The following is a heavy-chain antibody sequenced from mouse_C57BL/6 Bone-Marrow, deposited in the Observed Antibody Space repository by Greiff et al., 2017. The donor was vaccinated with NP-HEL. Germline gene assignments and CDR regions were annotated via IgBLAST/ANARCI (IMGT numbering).Heavy chain of an antibody. CDR2: IYPGGGYT. CDR1: GYTFTNYW. Sequence: VQLQESGAELVRPGTSVKMSCKASGYTFTNYWIGWAKQRPGHGLEWIGDIYPGGGYTNYNEKFKGKATLTADKSSSTAYMQFSSLTSEDSAIYYCARSYYGSSYYYAMDYWGQGTSVTVSS. D-gene: IGHD1-1*01. J-gene: IGHJ4*01. V-gene: IGHV1-63*01. CDR3: ARSYYGSSYYYAMDY.